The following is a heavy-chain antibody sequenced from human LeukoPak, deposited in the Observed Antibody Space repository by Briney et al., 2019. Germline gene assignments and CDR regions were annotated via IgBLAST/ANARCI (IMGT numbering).Heavy chain of an antibody. V-gene: IGHV4-39*01. CDR3: ARLLRVTVAATVLLDY. CDR2: IYYSGST. D-gene: IGHD2-15*01. J-gene: IGHJ4*02. Sequence: SETLSLTRTLSGGSTSSSSYYWGWVRQPPGKGLEWLGSIYYSGSTYYNPSLKSRVTISVDTSKNQFSLKLISVTAADAAVYYCARLLRVTVAATVLLDYWGQGTLVTVSS. CDR1: GGSTSSSSYY.